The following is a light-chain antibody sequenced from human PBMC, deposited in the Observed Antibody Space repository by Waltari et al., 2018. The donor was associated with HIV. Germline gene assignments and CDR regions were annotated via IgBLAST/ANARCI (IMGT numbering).Light chain of an antibody. J-gene: IGKJ1*01. CDR1: QSVSGSL. CDR3: QHYGNALWT. Sequence: EVVLTQSPGTLSLSPGERATLSCRASQSVSGSLFVWYQQKPGQSPRLLIYGASSRATGIPDRFSGSGSGTDFTLTISRLETEDVAVYYCQHYGNALWTFGPGTKVEIK. CDR2: GAS. V-gene: IGKV3-20*01.